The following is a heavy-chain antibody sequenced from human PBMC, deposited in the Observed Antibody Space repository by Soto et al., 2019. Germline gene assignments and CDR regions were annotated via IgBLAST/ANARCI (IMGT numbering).Heavy chain of an antibody. J-gene: IGHJ4*02. Sequence: ASVKVSCKASGYTFTGYYMHWVRQAPGQGLEWMGWINPNSGGTNYAQKFQGWVTMTRDTSASTAYMELNSLRSEDTAVYYCARAGDDCSTTTCYVIDYWGQGSLVTVSS. CDR1: GYTFTGYY. D-gene: IGHD2-2*01. CDR2: INPNSGGT. V-gene: IGHV1-2*04. CDR3: ARAGDDCSTTTCYVIDY.